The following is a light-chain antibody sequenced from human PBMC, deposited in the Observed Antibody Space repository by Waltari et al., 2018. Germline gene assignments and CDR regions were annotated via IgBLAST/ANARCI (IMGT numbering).Light chain of an antibody. Sequence: QSVLTQPPSVSGAPGPTVTISCPGPSYHIGARPDVQGYQQLPGTAPKLLIYANNNRPSGVPDRFSGSKSGTSASLAITGLQAEDEAEYYCQSYDSSLTLYVFGTGTKVTVL. CDR1: SYHIGARPD. CDR2: ANN. CDR3: QSYDSSLTLYV. J-gene: IGLJ1*01. V-gene: IGLV1-40*01.